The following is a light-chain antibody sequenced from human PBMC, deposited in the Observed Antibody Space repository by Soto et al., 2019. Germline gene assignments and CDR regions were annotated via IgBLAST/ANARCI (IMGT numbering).Light chain of an antibody. Sequence: EIVITQSPATLSVSPGERATLSCRANQSISSNLAWYQQKPGQAPRLLIYGAATRATGIPARFSGSGSGTDFTLTINSLQSEDFAVYYCQMYNNWVGTFGGGTKVDIK. J-gene: IGKJ4*01. CDR1: QSISSN. V-gene: IGKV3-15*01. CDR2: GAA. CDR3: QMYNNWVGT.